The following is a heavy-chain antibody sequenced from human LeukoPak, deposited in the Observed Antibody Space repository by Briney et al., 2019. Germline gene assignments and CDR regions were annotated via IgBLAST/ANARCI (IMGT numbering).Heavy chain of an antibody. CDR1: GGSFSGYY. D-gene: IGHD3-22*01. CDR2: INHSGST. V-gene: IGHV4-34*01. J-gene: IGHJ4*02. Sequence: SETLSPTCAVYGGSFSGYYWSWIRQPPGRGLEWIGEINHSGSTNYNPSLKSRVTISVDTSKNQFSLKLSSVTAADTAVYYCARGRTYYYDSSGPESGYWGRGTLVTVSS. CDR3: ARGRTYYYDSSGPESGY.